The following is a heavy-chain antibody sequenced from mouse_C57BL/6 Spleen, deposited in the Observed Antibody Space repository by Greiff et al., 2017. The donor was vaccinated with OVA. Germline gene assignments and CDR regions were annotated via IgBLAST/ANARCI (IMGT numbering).Heavy chain of an antibody. CDR3: ARGSSIDY. CDR2: IYPGSGNT. J-gene: IGHJ2*01. CDR1: GYTFTDSY. D-gene: IGHD1-1*01. V-gene: IGHV1-76*01. Sequence: VQLQQSGAELVRPGASVKLSCKASGYTFTDSYINWVKQRPGQGLEWIARIYPGSGNTYYNEKFKGKATLTAEKSSSTAYMQLSSLTSEDSDVYFCARGSSIDYWGQGTTLTVSS.